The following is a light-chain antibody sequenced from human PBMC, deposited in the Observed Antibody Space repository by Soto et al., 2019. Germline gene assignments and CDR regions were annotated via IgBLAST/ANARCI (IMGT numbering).Light chain of an antibody. J-gene: IGKJ4*01. CDR1: QSVSSY. CDR3: QQHGSSPLT. V-gene: IGKV3-11*01. Sequence: IVLTQSPATLSLSPGERATLSCRASQSVSSYLAWYQQKPGQAPRLLIYDASNRATGIPARFSGSGSGTEFTLTISRLEPEDFEVYFCQQHGSSPLTFGGGTKVDIK. CDR2: DAS.